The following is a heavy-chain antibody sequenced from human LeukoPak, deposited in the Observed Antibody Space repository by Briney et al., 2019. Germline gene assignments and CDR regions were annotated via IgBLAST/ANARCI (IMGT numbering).Heavy chain of an antibody. CDR1: GFTFSSYW. CDR3: ARSDYSSSWYSDYYYYMDV. D-gene: IGHD6-13*01. J-gene: IGHJ6*03. V-gene: IGHV3-74*01. CDR2: INSDGSST. Sequence: GGSLRLSCAASGFTFSSYWMHWVRQAPGKGLVWVSRINSDGSSTSYADSVKGRSTISRDNAKNTLYLQMNSLRAEDTAVYYCARSDYSSSWYSDYYYYMDVWGKGTTVTISS.